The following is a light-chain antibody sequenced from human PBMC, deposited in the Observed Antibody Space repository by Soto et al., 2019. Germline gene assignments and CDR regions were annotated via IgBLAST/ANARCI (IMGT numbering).Light chain of an antibody. V-gene: IGKV3-11*01. CDR2: DAA. Sequence: EIVLTQSPDTLSLSPGERATLSCRASQSVSSYLAWSHQKPGQAPRLLIYDAANRATGIPARFSGSRSGTEFTLTMSSLEPEDFAVYYCQRTGNWPGTFGQGTKVDIK. CDR3: QRTGNWPGT. J-gene: IGKJ1*01. CDR1: QSVSSY.